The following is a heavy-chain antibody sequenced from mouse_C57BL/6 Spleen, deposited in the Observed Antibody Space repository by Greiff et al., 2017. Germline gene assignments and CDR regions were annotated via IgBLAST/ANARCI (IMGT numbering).Heavy chain of an antibody. CDR2: IYPGDGDT. D-gene: IGHD1-1*01. CDR3: AILYYGSSYFDY. CDR1: GYAFSSSW. V-gene: IGHV1-82*01. Sequence: VKLMESGPELVKPGASVKISCKASGYAFSSSWMNWVKQRPGKGLEWIGRIYPGDGDTNYNGKFKGKATLTADKSSSTAYMQLSSLTSEDSAVYFCAILYYGSSYFDYWGQGTTLTVSS. J-gene: IGHJ2*01.